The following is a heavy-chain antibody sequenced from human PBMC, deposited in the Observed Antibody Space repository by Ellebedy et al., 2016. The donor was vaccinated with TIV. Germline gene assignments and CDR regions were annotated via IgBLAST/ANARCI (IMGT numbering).Heavy chain of an antibody. CDR2: LSFDGSSE. CDR1: GFTFSSYD. J-gene: IGHJ4*02. Sequence: PGGSLRLSCAASGFTFSSYDMHWVRQAPGKGLEWVAVLSFDGSSEFYADSVKGRFTISRDNSMTTLYLEMNSLRAEDTAVYYCARDLDKSSGWYGGAAYWGQGTLVTVSS. CDR3: ARDLDKSSGWYGGAAY. V-gene: IGHV3-30-3*01. D-gene: IGHD6-19*01.